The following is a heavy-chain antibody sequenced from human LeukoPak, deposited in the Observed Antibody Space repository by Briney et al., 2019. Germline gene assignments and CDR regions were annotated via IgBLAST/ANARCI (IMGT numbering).Heavy chain of an antibody. D-gene: IGHD3-9*01. J-gene: IGHJ6*02. V-gene: IGHV1-18*01. CDR2: ISAYNGNT. Sequence: ASVKVSCKASGYTFTSYGISWVRQAPGRELEWMGWISAYNGNTNYAQKLQGRVTMTTDTSTRTAYMELRSLRSDDTAVYYCARVPGYFDWLLYGGADYYYYYGMDVWGQGTTVTVSS. CDR1: GYTFTSYG. CDR3: ARVPGYFDWLLYGGADYYYYYGMDV.